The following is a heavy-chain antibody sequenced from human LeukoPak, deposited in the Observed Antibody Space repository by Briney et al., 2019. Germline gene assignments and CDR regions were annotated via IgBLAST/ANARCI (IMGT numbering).Heavy chain of an antibody. Sequence: GASVKVSCKASGYTFTGYYMHWVRQAPGQGLEWMGWINPNSGGTNYAQKFQGRVTMTRDTSISTAYMELSRLRSDDTAVYYCARDTGKRGGSWYHDAFDIWGQGTMVTVSS. D-gene: IGHD2-15*01. V-gene: IGHV1-2*02. CDR1: GYTFTGYY. CDR3: ARDTGKRGGSWYHDAFDI. J-gene: IGHJ3*02. CDR2: INPNSGGT.